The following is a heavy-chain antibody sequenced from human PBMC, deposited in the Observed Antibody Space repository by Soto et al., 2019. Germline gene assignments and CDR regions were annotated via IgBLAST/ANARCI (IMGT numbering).Heavy chain of an antibody. V-gene: IGHV1-18*04. CDR2: ISAYNGNT. CDR1: GYTFTSYG. D-gene: IGHD6-13*01. J-gene: IGHJ6*02. CDR3: ARDGGGSSWYPLYYYYGMDV. Sequence: ASVKVSCKASGYTFTSYGISWVRQAPGQGLEWMGWISAYNGNTNYAQKLQGRVTMTTDTSTSTAYMELRSLRSDDTAVYYCARDGGGSSWYPLYYYYGMDVWSQGTTVTVSS.